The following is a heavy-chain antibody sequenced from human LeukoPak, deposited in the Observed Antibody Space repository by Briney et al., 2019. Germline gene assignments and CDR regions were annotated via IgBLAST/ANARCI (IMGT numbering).Heavy chain of an antibody. CDR1: GFTFSSYG. CDR2: ISYDGSNK. V-gene: IGHV3-30*03. Sequence: PGGSLRLSCAASGFTFSSYGMHWVRQAPGKGLEWVAVISYDGSNKYYADSVKGRFTISRDNAKNSLYLQMNSLRDEDTAVYYCASLVDVYYYGMDVWGQGTTVTVSS. J-gene: IGHJ6*02. CDR3: ASLVDVYYYGMDV.